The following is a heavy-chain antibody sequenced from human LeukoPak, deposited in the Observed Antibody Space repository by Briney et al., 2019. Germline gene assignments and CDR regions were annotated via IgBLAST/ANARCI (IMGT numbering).Heavy chain of an antibody. J-gene: IGHJ4*02. CDR3: ARQDYDYVWGSYRYFDY. CDR2: ISSSGSTI. Sequence: PAGSLTLSCAASGFTFSDYYMSWIRQAPGKGLEWVSYISSSGSTIYYADSVKGRFTISRDNAKNSLYLQMNSLRAEDTAVYYCARQDYDYVWGSYRYFDYWGQGTLVTVSS. CDR1: GFTFSDYY. V-gene: IGHV3-11*01. D-gene: IGHD3-16*02.